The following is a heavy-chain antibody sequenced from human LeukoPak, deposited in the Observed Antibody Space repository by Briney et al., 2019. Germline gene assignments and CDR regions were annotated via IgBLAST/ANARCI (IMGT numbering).Heavy chain of an antibody. J-gene: IGHJ4*02. V-gene: IGHV4-34*01. CDR1: GGSFSGYY. CDR3: ASGIAVAGYYFDY. Sequence: PSETLSLTCAVYGGSFSGYYWSWIRQPPGKGLEWIGEINHSGSTNYNPSLKSRVTISVDTSKNQFSLKLSSVTAADTAVYYCASGIAVAGYYFDYWGQGTLVTVSS. D-gene: IGHD6-19*01. CDR2: INHSGST.